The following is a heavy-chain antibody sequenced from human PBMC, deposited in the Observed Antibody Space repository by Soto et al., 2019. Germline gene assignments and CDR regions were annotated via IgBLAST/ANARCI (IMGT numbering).Heavy chain of an antibody. D-gene: IGHD3-10*01. CDR3: PRLVYDTRLNYMYFDF. CDR2: IVHDGTA. Sequence: SETLSLTCAVSGVSISSGNWWTWVRQSTQRGLEYIVEIVHDGTANYYPSFERRVAISVDTSKNQFSLQLPFVTAADPDIYFCPRLVYDTRLNYMYFDFWGQGTLVTVSS. J-gene: IGHJ4*02. CDR1: GVSISSGNW. V-gene: IGHV4-4*02.